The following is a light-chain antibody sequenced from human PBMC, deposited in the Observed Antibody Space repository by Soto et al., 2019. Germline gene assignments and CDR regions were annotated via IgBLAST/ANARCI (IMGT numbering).Light chain of an antibody. Sequence: QSVLTQSPSASASPGQRITISCSGSSSNIGSNFVYWYQQFPGMAPKLLIYRNGQRPSGVPDRFSALKYGTTASLAITGFQTGDEADYYCGSWDSSLSAYVFGTGTKLTVL. CDR2: RNG. CDR3: GSWDSSLSAYV. J-gene: IGLJ1*01. V-gene: IGLV1-47*01. CDR1: SSNIGSNF.